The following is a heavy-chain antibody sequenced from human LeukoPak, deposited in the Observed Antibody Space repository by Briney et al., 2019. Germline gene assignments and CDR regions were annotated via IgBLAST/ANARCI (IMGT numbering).Heavy chain of an antibody. CDR3: ARDLNVQAAPDWYDVFDI. Sequence: GGSLRLSCIASGFTLSNYWMTWVRQAPGKGLEWVANIDENGGRKYSVDSVKGRFTVSKDNTKNAPYLQMNSLRAEDTAVYYCARDLNVQAAPDWYDVFDIWGQGTMVTVSS. D-gene: IGHD3-9*01. J-gene: IGHJ3*02. CDR2: IDENGGRK. V-gene: IGHV3-7*01. CDR1: GFTLSNYW.